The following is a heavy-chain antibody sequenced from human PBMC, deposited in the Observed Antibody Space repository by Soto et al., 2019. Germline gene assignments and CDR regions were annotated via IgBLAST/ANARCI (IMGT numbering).Heavy chain of an antibody. D-gene: IGHD3-22*01. CDR2: IYYSGST. Sequence: SETLSLTCTVSGDSFSRADYKWSWIRQPPGKGLEWIGYIYYSGSTYYNPSLKSRVTISVDTSKNQFSLKLSSVTAADTAVYYCARHNYDSSGTAVDVWGQGTTVTVSS. CDR3: ARHNYDSSGTAVDV. V-gene: IGHV4-30-4*01. CDR1: GDSFSRADYK. J-gene: IGHJ6*02.